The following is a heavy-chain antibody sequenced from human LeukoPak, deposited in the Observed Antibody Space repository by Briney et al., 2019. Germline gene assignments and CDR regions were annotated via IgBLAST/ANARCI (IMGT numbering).Heavy chain of an antibody. CDR2: INPNSGGT. CDR3: ARESGNSPDNWIDP. J-gene: IGHJ5*02. CDR1: GYTFTGYY. D-gene: IGHD4-23*01. Sequence: ASVKVSCKASGYTFTGYYMHWVRQAPGQGLEWMGWINPNSGGTNYAQKFQGRVTMTRDTSISTAYMELSSLRSEDTAVYYCARESGNSPDNWIDPWGQGTLVTVSS. V-gene: IGHV1-2*02.